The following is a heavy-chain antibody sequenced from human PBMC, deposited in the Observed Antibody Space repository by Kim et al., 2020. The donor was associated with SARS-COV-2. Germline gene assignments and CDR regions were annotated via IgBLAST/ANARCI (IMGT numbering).Heavy chain of an antibody. CDR2: IKQDGSEK. V-gene: IGHV3-7*01. CDR3: ARGIGWFFH. D-gene: IGHD6-19*01. CDR1: GFMLSNYW. Sequence: GGSLRLSCAASGFMLSNYWMNWVRQAPGKGLEWVANIKQDGSEKDYVDSVKGRFTISRDNAQNSLYLQMNSLRAEDTAVYYCARGIGWFFHWGQGTLVTVSS. J-gene: IGHJ4*02.